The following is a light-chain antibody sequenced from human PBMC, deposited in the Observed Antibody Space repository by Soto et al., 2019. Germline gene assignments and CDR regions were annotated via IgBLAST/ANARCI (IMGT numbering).Light chain of an antibody. J-gene: IGKJ1*01. V-gene: IGKV3-15*01. CDR2: DAS. CDR1: QSLRSS. CDR3: QQYNNWPQA. Sequence: ETLMTQSPDTLSASLGERATLSCRASQSLRSSLAWYQQKPGQAPRLLIYDASTRATGIPARFSGSGSGTDFTLTISGLQSEDFAVYDCQQYNNWPQAVGQGTKVEIK.